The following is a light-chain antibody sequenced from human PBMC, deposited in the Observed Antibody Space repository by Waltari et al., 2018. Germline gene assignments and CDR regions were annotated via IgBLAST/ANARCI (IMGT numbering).Light chain of an antibody. V-gene: IGLV8-61*01. CDR3: ALYMGSGIWV. J-gene: IGLJ3*02. Sequence: QTVVPQEQSLSVSPGGTVTLTCALSSGSLSTTSNATWYQQTPGQAPRTLVYKANARSSGVPDRFSGSILGNTAALTITGAQADDESDYYCALYMGSGIWVFGGGTRLTVL. CDR1: SGSLSTTSN. CDR2: KAN.